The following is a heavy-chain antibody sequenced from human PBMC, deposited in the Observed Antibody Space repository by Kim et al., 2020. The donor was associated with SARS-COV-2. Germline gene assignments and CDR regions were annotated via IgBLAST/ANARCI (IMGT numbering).Heavy chain of an antibody. D-gene: IGHD3-22*01. CDR3: ARARITMIVVDAFDI. V-gene: IGHV4-31*02. Sequence: PSLKGRVTRSVDTSKNQFSLKLSSVTAADTAVYYCARARITMIVVDAFDIWGQGTMVTVSS. J-gene: IGHJ3*02.